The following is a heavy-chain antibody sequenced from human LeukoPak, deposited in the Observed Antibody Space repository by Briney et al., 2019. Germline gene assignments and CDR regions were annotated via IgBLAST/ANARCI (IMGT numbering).Heavy chain of an antibody. CDR3: AKGPRASGWTYFDY. CDR2: IRKDGSEE. Sequence: GGSLRLSCAASGFTFEIYWMSWVRQAPGKGLEWVANIRKDGSEENYVDSVKGRFTISRDNSKNTLYLQMNSLRVEDTAVYYCAKGPRASGWTYFDYWGQGTLVTVSS. CDR1: GFTFEIYW. D-gene: IGHD6-19*01. V-gene: IGHV3-7*05. J-gene: IGHJ4*02.